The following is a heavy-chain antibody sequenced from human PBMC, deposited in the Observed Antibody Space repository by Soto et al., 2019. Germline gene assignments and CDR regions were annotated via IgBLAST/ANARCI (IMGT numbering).Heavy chain of an antibody. CDR2: INPSGDST. D-gene: IGHD6-6*01. CDR3: ARDYSRSSGLTDY. Sequence: ASVNVCCKASGYTFTSYDMHWVRQAPGQGLEWMGVINPSGDSTSYAQKFQGRVTMTRDTSTSAVYMELSSLRSEDTAVYHCARDYSRSSGLTDYWGQGNLVTVSS. J-gene: IGHJ4*02. V-gene: IGHV1-46*01. CDR1: GYTFTSYD.